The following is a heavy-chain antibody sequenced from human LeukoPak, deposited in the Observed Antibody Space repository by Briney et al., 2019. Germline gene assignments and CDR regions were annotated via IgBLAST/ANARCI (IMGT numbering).Heavy chain of an antibody. CDR3: AKGYGSGSYCIDY. CDR2: IWYDGSNK. J-gene: IGHJ4*02. V-gene: IGHV3-33*06. CDR1: GFTFSSYG. D-gene: IGHD3-10*01. Sequence: GASLRLSCAASGFTFSSYGMHWVRQAPGKGLEWVAVIWYDGSNKYYADSVKGRFTISRDNSKNTLYLQMNSLRAEDTAVYYCAKGYGSGSYCIDYWGQGTLVTVSS.